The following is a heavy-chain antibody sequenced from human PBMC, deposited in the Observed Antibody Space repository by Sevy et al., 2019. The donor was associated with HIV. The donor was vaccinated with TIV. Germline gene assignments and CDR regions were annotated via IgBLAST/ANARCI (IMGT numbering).Heavy chain of an antibody. D-gene: IGHD2-15*01. CDR3: ARVVLRYCSGGSCYGGDWFDP. CDR2: ISAYNGNT. V-gene: IGHV1-18*01. Sequence: ASVKVSCKASGYTFTSYGISWVRQAPGQGLEWMGWISAYNGNTNYAQKPQGRVTMTTDTSTSTAYMELRSLRSDDTAVYYCARVVLRYCSGGSCYGGDWFDPWGQGTLVTVSS. CDR1: GYTFTSYG. J-gene: IGHJ5*02.